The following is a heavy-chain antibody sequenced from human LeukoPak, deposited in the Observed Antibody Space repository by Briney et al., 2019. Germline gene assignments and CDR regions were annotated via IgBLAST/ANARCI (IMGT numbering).Heavy chain of an antibody. CDR1: GYTFTSYD. CDR2: MNPNSGNT. J-gene: IGHJ6*02. V-gene: IGHV1-8*01. Sequence: ASVTVSFKASGYTFTSYDINWVGQAAGQGLEGMGWMNPNSGNTGYAQKFHGRVTMTRNTSITPAYMELSSLRSEDTAVYYCARVPPDDYDFWSGYQYYYYYYGMDVWGQGTTVTVSS. CDR3: ARVPPDDYDFWSGYQYYYYYYGMDV. D-gene: IGHD3-3*01.